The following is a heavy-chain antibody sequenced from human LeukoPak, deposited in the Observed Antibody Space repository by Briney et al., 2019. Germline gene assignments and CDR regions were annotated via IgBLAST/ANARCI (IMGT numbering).Heavy chain of an antibody. CDR2: ISNSGSA. D-gene: IGHD2-2*02. V-gene: IGHV4-59*08. J-gene: IGHJ3*02. CDR3: ARHIPGKRAYDI. Sequence: SETLSLTCTVSGDSFNSYYWSWIRQPPGKGLEWIGYISNSGSATYNPSLNSPVTISLDASESQLSLRLSSVTAADTAMYYCARHIPGKRAYDIWGQGTMVTVSS. CDR1: GDSFNSYY.